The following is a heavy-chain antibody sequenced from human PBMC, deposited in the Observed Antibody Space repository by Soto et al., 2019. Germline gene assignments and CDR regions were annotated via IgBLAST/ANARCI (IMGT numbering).Heavy chain of an antibody. D-gene: IGHD3-16*01. CDR2: IKQDGSEK. V-gene: IGHV3-7*01. J-gene: IGHJ5*02. CDR1: GFTFSSNW. Sequence: EAQLVESGGAWVQPGGPLRVSCAAPGFTFSSNWRSWFRQAPGKGREGVAKIKQDGSEKDYVDSVKGRFTISRDNANNSLFLHMYSLRAEDTAVYYCARGGRDAYNWFDPWGQGTLVTVSS. CDR3: ARGGRDAYNWFDP.